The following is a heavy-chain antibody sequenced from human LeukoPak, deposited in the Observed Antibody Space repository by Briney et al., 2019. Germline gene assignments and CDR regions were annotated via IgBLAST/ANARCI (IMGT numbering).Heavy chain of an antibody. V-gene: IGHV3-48*01. CDR3: ARDAYGRFGELFY. D-gene: IGHD3-10*01. J-gene: IGHJ4*02. Sequence: GGSLRLSCAASGFTFSDYNMNWVRQPPGKGLEWVSYISSSSSTIYYADSVKGRFTISRDNAKNSLYLQMNSLRAEDTAVYYCARDAYGRFGELFYGGQGTLVTVSS. CDR2: ISSSSSTI. CDR1: GFTFSDYN.